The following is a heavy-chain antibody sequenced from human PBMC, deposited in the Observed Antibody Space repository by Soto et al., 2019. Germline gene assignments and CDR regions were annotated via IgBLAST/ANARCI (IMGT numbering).Heavy chain of an antibody. V-gene: IGHV3-33*01. CDR2: IWYDGSNK. CDR3: ARDAEWELYYFDY. D-gene: IGHD1-26*01. CDR1: GFTFSSYG. J-gene: IGHJ4*02. Sequence: ESGGGVVQPGRSLRLSCAASGFTFSSYGMHWVRQAPGKGLEWVAVIWYDGSNKYYADSVKGRFTISRDNSKNTLYLQMNSLRAEDTAVYYCARDAEWELYYFDYWGQGTLVTVSS.